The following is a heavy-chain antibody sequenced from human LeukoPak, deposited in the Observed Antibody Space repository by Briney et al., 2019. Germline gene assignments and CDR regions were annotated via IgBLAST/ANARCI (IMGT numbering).Heavy chain of an antibody. CDR3: ARVRGHIAAAGYYYYYMDV. CDR2: IYYSGST. J-gene: IGHJ6*03. CDR1: GGSISSYY. V-gene: IGHV4-59*01. Sequence: PSETLPLTCTVSGGSISSYYWSWIRQPPGKGLEWIGYIYYSGSTSYNPSLKSRVTISVDTSKNQFSLKLSSVTAADTAVYYCARVRGHIAAAGYYYYYMDVWGKGTTVTVSS. D-gene: IGHD6-13*01.